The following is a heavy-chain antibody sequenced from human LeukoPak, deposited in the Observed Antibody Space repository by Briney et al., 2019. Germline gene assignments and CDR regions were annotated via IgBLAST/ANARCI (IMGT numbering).Heavy chain of an antibody. J-gene: IGHJ4*02. CDR3: ARDQALYDSSGYYPPFDY. V-gene: IGHV1-69*13. D-gene: IGHD3-22*01. Sequence: GASVKVSCKASGGTFSSYAVSWVRQAPGQGLEWMGGIIPIFGTANYAQKFQGRVTITADESTSTAYMELSSLRSEDTAVYYCARDQALYDSSGYYPPFDYWGQGTLVTVSS. CDR2: IIPIFGTA. CDR1: GGTFSSYA.